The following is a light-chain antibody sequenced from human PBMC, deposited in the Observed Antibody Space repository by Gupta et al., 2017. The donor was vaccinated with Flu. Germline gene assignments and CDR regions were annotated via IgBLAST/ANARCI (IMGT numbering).Light chain of an antibody. V-gene: IGKV3-15*01. CDR3: QQYNNWPPWT. CDR2: GAS. Sequence: SPGERATLSCRASQSVSSNLAWYQQKPGQAPRLLIYGASTRATGIPARFSGSGSGTEFTLTISSLQSEDFAVYYCQQYNNWPPWTFGQGTKL. CDR1: QSVSSN. J-gene: IGKJ2*02.